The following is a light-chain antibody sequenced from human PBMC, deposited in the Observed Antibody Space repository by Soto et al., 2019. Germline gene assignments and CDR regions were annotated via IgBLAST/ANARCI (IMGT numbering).Light chain of an antibody. CDR2: GAS. CDR3: QHYEKTSNKVT. V-gene: IGKV3-20*01. J-gene: IGKJ3*01. Sequence: EIVLTQSPGTLSLSPGERATLSCRASQRVSSSYLVWYQQKPGQAPRLLIYGASSRATGIPDRFSGSGSGTDFTLTIKIRQPEDFTVYYWQHYEKTSNKVTFGDGPKVDIK. CDR1: QRVSSSY.